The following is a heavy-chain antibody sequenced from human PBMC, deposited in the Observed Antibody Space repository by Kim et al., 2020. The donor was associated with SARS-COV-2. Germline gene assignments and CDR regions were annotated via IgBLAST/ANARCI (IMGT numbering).Heavy chain of an antibody. CDR1: GFTFSSYS. CDR2: ITISGSYK. CDR3: ARDPYGGDYIYYYYD. J-gene: IGHJ6*03. D-gene: IGHD2-21*01. V-gene: IGHV3-21*01. Sequence: GGSLRLSCAASGFTFSSYSMNWVRQAPGKGLEWVAFITISGSYKYYADSVKGRFTISRDNAKNTLYLQMNSLRAEDTAVYYCARDPYGGDYIYYYYD.